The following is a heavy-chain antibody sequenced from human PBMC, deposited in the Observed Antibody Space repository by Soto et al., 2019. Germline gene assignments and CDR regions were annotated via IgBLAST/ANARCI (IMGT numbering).Heavy chain of an antibody. J-gene: IGHJ4*02. CDR2: IFYSGST. D-gene: IGHD6-25*01. Sequence: TSETLSLTCSVSGVSLTSGTYYWSWIRQHPGKGLEWIGYIFYSGSTDYNPSLKSRVNISVDTSKNQFSLKLSSVTAADTAVYYCASTADFFDYWGQATLVTVLS. CDR3: ASTADFFDY. CDR1: GVSLTSGTYY. V-gene: IGHV4-31*03.